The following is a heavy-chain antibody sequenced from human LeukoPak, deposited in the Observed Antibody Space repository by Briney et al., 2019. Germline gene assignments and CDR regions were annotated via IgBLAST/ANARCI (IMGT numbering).Heavy chain of an antibody. Sequence: HPGGSLRLSCAASGFTFRGSAMHWVRQASGKGLEWVGRIRSKANNYATAYAASVKGRFTISRDDSKNTAYLQMNSLKTEDTAMYYCTKLEMASRLGYWGQGTLVTVSS. V-gene: IGHV3-73*01. CDR1: GFTFRGSA. J-gene: IGHJ4*02. D-gene: IGHD5-24*01. CDR3: TKLEMASRLGY. CDR2: IRSKANNYAT.